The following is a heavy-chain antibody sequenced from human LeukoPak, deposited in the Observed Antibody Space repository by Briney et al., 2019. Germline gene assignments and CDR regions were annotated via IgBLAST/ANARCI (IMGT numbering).Heavy chain of an antibody. CDR1: GFTFSSYA. V-gene: IGHV3-30*04. CDR2: ISYDGSNK. J-gene: IGHJ3*02. D-gene: IGHD3-10*01. Sequence: GGSLRLSCAASGFTFSSYAMHWVRQAPGKGLEWVAVISYDGSNKYYADSVKGRFTISRDNSKNTLYLQMNSLRAEYTAVYYCARPLGYYGSGSYYIGATGVAFDIWGQGTMVTVSS. CDR3: ARPLGYYGSGSYYIGATGVAFDI.